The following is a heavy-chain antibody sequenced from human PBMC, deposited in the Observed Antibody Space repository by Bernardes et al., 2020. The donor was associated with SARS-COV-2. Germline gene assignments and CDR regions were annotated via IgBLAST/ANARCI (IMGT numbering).Heavy chain of an antibody. CDR2: VSYDGSNK. J-gene: IGHJ4*02. V-gene: IGHV3-30*18. D-gene: IGHD5-12*01. CDR1: GITLSSYD. CDR3: AQADKYLGYVGVQYYFDY. Sequence: GGSLRLSCAASGITLSSYDMHWVRQAPGKGLEWVAVVSYDGSNKYYADSVKGRFTISRDNSKNTLYMQMNSLRAEDTAVYYCAQADKYLGYVGVQYYFDYWGQGTLVTVSS.